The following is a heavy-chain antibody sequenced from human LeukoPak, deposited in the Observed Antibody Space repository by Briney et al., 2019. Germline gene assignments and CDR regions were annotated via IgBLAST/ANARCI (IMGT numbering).Heavy chain of an antibody. D-gene: IGHD3-22*01. CDR2: IYTSGST. Sequence: SETLSLTCTVSGGSISSGSYYWSWIRQPAGKGLEWIGRIYTSGSTNYNPSLKSRVTISVDTSKNQFSLRLSSVTAADTAVYYCAREYYYDSSGSPGVDYWGQGTLVTVSS. CDR1: GGSISSGSYY. V-gene: IGHV4-61*02. CDR3: AREYYYDSSGSPGVDY. J-gene: IGHJ4*02.